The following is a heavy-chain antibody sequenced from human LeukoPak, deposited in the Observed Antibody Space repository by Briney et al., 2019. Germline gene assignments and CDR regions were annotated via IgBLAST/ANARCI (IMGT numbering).Heavy chain of an antibody. D-gene: IGHD3-22*01. CDR2: INHSGST. CDR1: GGSFSGYY. J-gene: IGHJ4*02. Sequence: SETLSLTCAVYGGSFSGYYWSWIRQPPGKGLEWIGEINHSGSTNYNPSLKSRVTISVDTSKNQFSLKLSSVTAADTAAYYCARKGGKTYYYDSSGYYFFDYWGQGTLVTVSS. CDR3: ARKGGKTYYYDSSGYYFFDY. V-gene: IGHV4-34*01.